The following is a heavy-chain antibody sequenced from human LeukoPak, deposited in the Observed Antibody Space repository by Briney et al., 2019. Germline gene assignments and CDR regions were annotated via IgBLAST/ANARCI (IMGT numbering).Heavy chain of an antibody. Sequence: GRSLRLSCAASGFTFDDYAMHWVRQAPGKGLEWVSGISWNSGSIGYADSVKGRFTIPRDNAKNSLYLQMNSLRAEDTALYYCAKSVSGSGWPKGAFDYWGQGTLVTVSS. CDR2: ISWNSGSI. CDR1: GFTFDDYA. D-gene: IGHD6-19*01. J-gene: IGHJ4*02. V-gene: IGHV3-9*01. CDR3: AKSVSGSGWPKGAFDY.